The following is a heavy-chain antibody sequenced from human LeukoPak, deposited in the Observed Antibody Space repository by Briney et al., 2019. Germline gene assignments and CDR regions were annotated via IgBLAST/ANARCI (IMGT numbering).Heavy chain of an antibody. CDR3: ATAYDSSGYIDY. J-gene: IGHJ4*02. V-gene: IGHV1-69*06. CDR1: GGTFSSYA. CDR2: IIPIFGTA. D-gene: IGHD3-22*01. Sequence: GASVKVSCKASGGTFSSYAISWVRQAPGQGLEWMGGIIPIFGTANYAQKFQGRVTMTEDTSTDTAYMELSSLRSEDTAVYYCATAYDSSGYIDYWGQGTLVTVSS.